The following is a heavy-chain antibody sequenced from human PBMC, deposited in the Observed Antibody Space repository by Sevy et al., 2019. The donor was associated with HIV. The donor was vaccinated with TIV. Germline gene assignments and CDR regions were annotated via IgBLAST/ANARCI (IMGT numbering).Heavy chain of an antibody. CDR3: ARDFLAVTSIPSDAFDI. D-gene: IGHD2-21*02. Sequence: ASVKVSCKASGYSFTSYYMNWVRQAPGQGLEWMGWINPNTSDTTYSEKFEGRVTMTRDSSLSTAYLELRGLRSDDTAVYYCARDFLAVTSIPSDAFDIWGQGTLVTVSS. CDR2: INPNTSDT. V-gene: IGHV1-2*02. CDR1: GYSFTSYY. J-gene: IGHJ3*02.